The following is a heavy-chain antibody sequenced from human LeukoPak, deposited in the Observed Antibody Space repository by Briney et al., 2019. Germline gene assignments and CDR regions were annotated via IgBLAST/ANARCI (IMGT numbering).Heavy chain of an antibody. CDR3: VRDRRGFCSGGDCYRTSFNI. D-gene: IGHD2-15*01. J-gene: IGHJ3*02. CDR1: GGTFSSYA. CDR2: ISGFNGNT. Sequence: ASVKVSCKASGGTFSSYAISWVRQAPGQGLEWMGRISGFNGNTNYAENLQGRVTMTTDTSTSTAYMEMRSLRSDDTAVYYCVRDRRGFCSGGDCYRTSFNIWGQGTMVTVSS. V-gene: IGHV1-18*01.